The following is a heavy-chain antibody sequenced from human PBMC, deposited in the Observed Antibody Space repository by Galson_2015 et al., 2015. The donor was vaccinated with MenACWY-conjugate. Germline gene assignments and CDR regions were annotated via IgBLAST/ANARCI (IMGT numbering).Heavy chain of an antibody. CDR2: IYYSGST. Sequence: ETLSLTCTVSGGSVSSASYYWTWIRQPPGKGLEWIGYIYYSGSTNYNPSLKSRVTISVDTSKNQFSLKLSSVTAADTAVYYCARAYGDLANNDSWGQGTLVTVSS. V-gene: IGHV4-61*01. J-gene: IGHJ4*02. CDR1: GGSVSSASYY. CDR3: ARAYGDLANNDS. D-gene: IGHD4-17*01.